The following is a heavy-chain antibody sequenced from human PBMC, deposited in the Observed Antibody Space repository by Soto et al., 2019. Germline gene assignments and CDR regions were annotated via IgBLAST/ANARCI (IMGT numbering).Heavy chain of an antibody. Sequence: GGSLRLSCVASGFTFSSYAMSWVRQAPGYGLEWVSAISGSGGSTYYADSVKGRFTISRDNSKNTLYLQMNSLRAEDTAVYYCAKGDLLRYFDWLLSRPLDYWGQGTLVTVSS. CDR3: AKGDLLRYFDWLLSRPLDY. J-gene: IGHJ4*02. CDR1: GFTFSSYA. V-gene: IGHV3-23*01. D-gene: IGHD3-9*01. CDR2: ISGSGGST.